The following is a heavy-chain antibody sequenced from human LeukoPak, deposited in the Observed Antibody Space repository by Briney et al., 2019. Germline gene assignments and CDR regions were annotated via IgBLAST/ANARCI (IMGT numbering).Heavy chain of an antibody. D-gene: IGHD4-11*01. CDR3: AKDACGRTAAYSNYQD. Sequence: GGSLRLSCAASGFTFSSYAMSWVRQAPGKGLEWVSAITGSGGSTYYADSVKGRFTISRDNSKNTLYLQMNSLRAEDTAVYYCAKDACGRTAAYSNYQDWGQGTLVTVSS. V-gene: IGHV3-23*01. CDR2: ITGSGGST. J-gene: IGHJ4*02. CDR1: GFTFSSYA.